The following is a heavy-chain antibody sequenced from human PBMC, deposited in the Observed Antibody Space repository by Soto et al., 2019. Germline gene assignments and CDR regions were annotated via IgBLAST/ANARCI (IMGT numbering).Heavy chain of an antibody. Sequence: EVQLVDSGGGLVQPGGSLILSCAASGFIFSNYVMSWVRQAPGKGLEWVSSISDSGGTSYYADYVKGRFTISRDNSKNTLYLQMNSLRAEDTAIYYWSKRPRALLTFDYWGQGTLVTVSS. CDR1: GFIFSNYV. CDR3: SKRPRALLTFDY. J-gene: IGHJ4*02. V-gene: IGHV3-23*04. D-gene: IGHD1-26*01. CDR2: ISDSGGTS.